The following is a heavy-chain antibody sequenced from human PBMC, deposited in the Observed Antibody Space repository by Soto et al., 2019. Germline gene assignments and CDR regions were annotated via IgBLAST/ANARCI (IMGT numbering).Heavy chain of an antibody. V-gene: IGHV3-74*01. D-gene: IGHD2-2*01. CDR1: GFTFSSYW. CDR2: INSDGSST. Sequence: GGSLRLSCAASGFTFSSYWMHWVRQAPGKGLVWVSRINSDGSSTSYADSVKGRFTISRDNAKNTLYLQMNSLRAEDTAVYYCARESPLGYCSSTSCSMWPPPSDTYYYYGMDVWGQGTTVTVSS. J-gene: IGHJ6*02. CDR3: ARESPLGYCSSTSCSMWPPPSDTYYYYGMDV.